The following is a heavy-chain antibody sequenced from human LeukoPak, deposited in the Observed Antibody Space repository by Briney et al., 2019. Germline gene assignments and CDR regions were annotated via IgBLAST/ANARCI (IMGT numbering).Heavy chain of an antibody. Sequence: ASVKVSCKASGYTFTSYYMHWVRQPPGQGLEWMGIINPSGGSTSYAQKFQGRVTMTRDTPTSTVYMELNSLRSEDTVVYYCARDRRDYYESSGYFDWFYPWGQGTLVTVSS. CDR3: ARDRRDYYESSGYFDWFYP. D-gene: IGHD3-22*01. V-gene: IGHV1-46*01. CDR1: GYTFTSYY. CDR2: INPSGGST. J-gene: IGHJ5*02.